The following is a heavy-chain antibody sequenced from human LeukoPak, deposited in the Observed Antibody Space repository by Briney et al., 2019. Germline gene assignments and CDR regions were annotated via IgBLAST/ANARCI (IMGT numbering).Heavy chain of an antibody. CDR1: GGSFSGYY. V-gene: IGHV4-59*01. CDR2: VHYSGST. Sequence: PSETLFLTCAVYGGSFSGYYWSWIRQPPEKGLEWIGYVHYSGSTNYNPSLKSRVIISVDTSKNQFSLKMSSVTAADTAVYYCATYYSDSSAYVHYLDSWGQGTLVTVSS. D-gene: IGHD3-22*01. CDR3: ATYYSDSSAYVHYLDS. J-gene: IGHJ4*02.